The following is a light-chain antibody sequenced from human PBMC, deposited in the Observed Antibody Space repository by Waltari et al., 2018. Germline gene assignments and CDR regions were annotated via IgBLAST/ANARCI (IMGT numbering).Light chain of an antibody. CDR3: QQRNGWPPMYT. CDR1: QSISNF. CDR2: DAS. V-gene: IGKV3-11*01. Sequence: SPATLSLSPGERVTLSCRASQSISNFLAWYQQRPGQAPRLLMYDASKRAIGIPARFSGSGSGTDFTLTISSLEPEDSGIYYCQQRNGWPPMYTFGQGTKLEIK. J-gene: IGKJ2*01.